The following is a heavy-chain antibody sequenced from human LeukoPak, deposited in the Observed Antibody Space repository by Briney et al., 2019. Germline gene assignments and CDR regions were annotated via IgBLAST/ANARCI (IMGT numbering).Heavy chain of an antibody. CDR2: IIPIFGTA. CDR1: GGTFSSYA. V-gene: IGHV1-69*13. D-gene: IGHD3-16*02. J-gene: IGHJ4*02. CDR3: ARGTYDYVWGSYRSGSFDY. Sequence: ASVKVSCKASGGTFSSYAISWVRQAPGQGLEWMGGIIPIFGTANYAQKFQGRVTITADESTSTAYMELSSLRSEDTAVYYCARGTYDYVWGSYRSGSFDYWGQGTLVTVSS.